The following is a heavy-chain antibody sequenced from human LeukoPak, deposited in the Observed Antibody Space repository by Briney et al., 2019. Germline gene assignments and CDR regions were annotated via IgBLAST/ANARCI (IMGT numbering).Heavy chain of an antibody. CDR3: ARVAWIQLWSGGYYFDY. Sequence: PAGGSLRLSCAASGFTFANYAMTWVRQAPGKGLEWVSVIYSGGSTYYADSVKGRFTISRDNSKNTLYLQMNSLRAEDTAVYYCARVAWIQLWSGGYYFDYWGQGTLVTVSS. CDR2: IYSGGST. V-gene: IGHV3-66*01. D-gene: IGHD5-18*01. CDR1: GFTFANYA. J-gene: IGHJ4*02.